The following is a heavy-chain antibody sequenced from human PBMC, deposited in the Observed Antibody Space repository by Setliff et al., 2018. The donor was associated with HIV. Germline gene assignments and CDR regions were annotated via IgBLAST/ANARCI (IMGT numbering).Heavy chain of an antibody. CDR1: GYTFISYG. D-gene: IGHD2-2*01. CDR3: ARDYCSSTTCEDYFDY. J-gene: IGHJ4*02. CDR2: ISVKNGNT. V-gene: IGHV1-18*01. Sequence: ASVKVSCKASGYTFISYGVSWVRQAPGQGLEWMGWISVKNGNTNYAQKFQGRVTMTTDTSTSTAYMELRSLGSDDTAVYYCARDYCSSTTCEDYFDYWGQGTLVTVSS.